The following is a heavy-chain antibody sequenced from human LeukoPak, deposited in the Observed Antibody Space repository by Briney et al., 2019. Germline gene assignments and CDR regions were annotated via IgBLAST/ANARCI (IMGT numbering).Heavy chain of an antibody. J-gene: IGHJ6*03. CDR2: ISYDGSNK. CDR3: AKDGFRAAAGYYYYYYMDV. Sequence: GRSLRLSCAASGFTFSSYGMHWVRQAPGKGLEWVAVISYDGSNKYYADSVKGRFTISRDNSKNTLYLQMNSLRAEDTAVYYCAKDGFRAAAGYYYYYYMDVWGKGTTVTVSS. V-gene: IGHV3-30*18. CDR1: GFTFSSYG. D-gene: IGHD6-13*01.